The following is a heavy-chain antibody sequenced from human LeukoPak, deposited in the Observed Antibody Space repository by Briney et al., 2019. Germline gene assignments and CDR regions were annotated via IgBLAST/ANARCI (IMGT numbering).Heavy chain of an antibody. D-gene: IGHD3-22*01. CDR3: ASLSYYYDSSGYALPFPFDY. Sequence: SETLSLTCTVSGGSISSYYWSWIRQPPGKGLEWIGYIYYSGSTNYNPSLKSRVTIPVDTSKNQFSLKLSSVTAADTAVYYCASLSYYYDSSGYALPFPFDYWGQGTLVTVSS. CDR1: GGSISSYY. CDR2: IYYSGST. V-gene: IGHV4-59*12. J-gene: IGHJ4*02.